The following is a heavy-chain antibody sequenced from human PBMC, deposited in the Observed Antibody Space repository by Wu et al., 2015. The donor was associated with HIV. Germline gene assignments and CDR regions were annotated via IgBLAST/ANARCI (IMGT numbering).Heavy chain of an antibody. V-gene: IGHV1-69*05. CDR2: IIPIFGTA. D-gene: IGHD3-22*01. J-gene: IGHJ4*02. CDR1: GGTFSNYA. Sequence: QVQLVQSGAEVKKPGFSVKVSCKASGGTFSNYAVSWVRQAPGQGLEWMGGIIPIFGTATYAQKFQGRVTITTDESTSTASMELSFLRSEDTAVYYCARAILAHFDSSGYSFDYWGQGTLVTVSS. CDR3: ARAILAHFDSSGYSFDY.